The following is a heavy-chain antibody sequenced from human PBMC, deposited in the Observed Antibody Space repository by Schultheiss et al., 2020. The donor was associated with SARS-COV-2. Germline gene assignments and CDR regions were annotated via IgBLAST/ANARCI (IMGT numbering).Heavy chain of an antibody. J-gene: IGHJ4*02. Sequence: GESLKISCAASGFTFSSYGMHWVRQAPGKGLEWVAVISYDGSNKYYADSVKGRFTISRDNSKNTLFLQMNSLSAEDTAVYYCASGASTVVTRLFDYWGQGTLVTVSS. V-gene: IGHV3-30*03. CDR3: ASGASTVVTRLFDY. D-gene: IGHD4-23*01. CDR1: GFTFSSYG. CDR2: ISYDGSNK.